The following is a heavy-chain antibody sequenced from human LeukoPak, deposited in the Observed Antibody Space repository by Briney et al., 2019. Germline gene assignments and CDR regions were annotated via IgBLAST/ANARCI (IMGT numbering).Heavy chain of an antibody. CDR3: ARDKNYYDSSGYQDAFDI. J-gene: IGHJ3*02. Sequence: SVKVSCKASGGTFSSYAISWVRQAPGQGLEWMGGIIPIFGTANYAQKFQGRVTITADEFTSTAYMELSSLRSEDTAVYYCARDKNYYDSSGYQDAFDIWGQGTMVTVSS. V-gene: IGHV1-69*13. CDR1: GGTFSSYA. D-gene: IGHD3-22*01. CDR2: IIPIFGTA.